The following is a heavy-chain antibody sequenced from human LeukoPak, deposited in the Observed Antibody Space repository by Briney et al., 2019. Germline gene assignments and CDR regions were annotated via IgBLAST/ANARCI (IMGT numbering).Heavy chain of an antibody. CDR1: GFTFSNYW. J-gene: IGHJ5*02. D-gene: IGHD3-22*01. CDR3: ARDLGQYYDTSDNWFDP. Sequence: GGSLRLSCAASGFTFSNYWMSCVRQAPGKGLEWVANIKEDGSEKYYVDSVKGRFTISRDNAKNTLNLQMNSLRAEDTAVYYCARDLGQYYDTSDNWFDPWGQGTLVTVSS. V-gene: IGHV3-7*01. CDR2: IKEDGSEK.